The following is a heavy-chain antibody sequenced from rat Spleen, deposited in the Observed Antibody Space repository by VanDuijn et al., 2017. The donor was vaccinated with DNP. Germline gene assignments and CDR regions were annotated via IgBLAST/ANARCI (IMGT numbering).Heavy chain of an antibody. J-gene: IGHJ2*01. Sequence: EVQLVESGGGLVQPGRSMKLSCAASGFTFSSFPMAWVRQAPTKGLEWVATISTSGGSTYYRDSVKGRFTISRDNAKSTLYLQMNSLRSEDTATYYCTRVDYGGYDYWGQGVMVTVSS. V-gene: IGHV5-46*01. CDR1: GFTFSSFP. D-gene: IGHD1-11*01. CDR2: ISTSGGST. CDR3: TRVDYGGYDY.